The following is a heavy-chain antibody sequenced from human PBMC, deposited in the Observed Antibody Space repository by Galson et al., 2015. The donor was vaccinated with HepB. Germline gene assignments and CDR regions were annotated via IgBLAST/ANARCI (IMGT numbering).Heavy chain of an antibody. D-gene: IGHD5-24*01. CDR2: FHYTGST. V-gene: IGHV4-39*07. CDR1: GGSISRSTFY. CDR3: ARDRGHGPEYYFDY. J-gene: IGHJ4*02. Sequence: LSLTCTVSGGSISRSTFYWGWIRQPPGKGLEWIGSFHYTGSTYYNPSLKSRVTISVDTSKSQFSLNLSSVTAADTAVYYCARDRGHGPEYYFDYWGQGILVTVSS.